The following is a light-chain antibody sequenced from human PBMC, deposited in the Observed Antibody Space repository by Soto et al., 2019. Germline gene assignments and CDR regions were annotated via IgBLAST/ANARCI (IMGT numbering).Light chain of an antibody. J-gene: IGLJ1*01. Sequence: QSVLTQPASVSGSPGQSITISCTGTSSDVGGYNYVSWYQQHPGKAPKLMIYDVSNRPSGVSNRFSGSKSGNTASLTISGLQAEDKADYYCSSYTSSSSYVFGTGTQLTVL. CDR2: DVS. CDR3: SSYTSSSSYV. CDR1: SSDVGGYNY. V-gene: IGLV2-14*01.